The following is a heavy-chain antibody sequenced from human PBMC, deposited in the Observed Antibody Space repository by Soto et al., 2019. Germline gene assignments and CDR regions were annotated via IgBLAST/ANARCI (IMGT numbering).Heavy chain of an antibody. CDR3: AHIVAGVVVAAIQDAFDI. Sequence: VSGPTLVNPTQTLTLTCTFSGFSLSTSGVGVGWIRQPPGKALEWLGLIYWDDDKRYSPSLKSRLTITKATSKNQVVLTMTNMDPVDTATYYCAHIVAGVVVAAIQDAFDIWGHGTMVTVSS. CDR1: GFSLSTSGVG. V-gene: IGHV2-5*02. CDR2: IYWDDDK. D-gene: IGHD2-15*01. J-gene: IGHJ3*02.